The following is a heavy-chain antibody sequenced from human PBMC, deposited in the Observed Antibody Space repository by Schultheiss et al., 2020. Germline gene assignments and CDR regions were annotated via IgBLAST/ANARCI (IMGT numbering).Heavy chain of an antibody. V-gene: IGHV3-30*03. J-gene: IGHJ4*02. Sequence: GESLKISCAASGFTFTNYGMHWVRQAPGKGLEWVAVISYDGSNKYYADSVKGRFTISRDNSKNTLYLQMNSLRAEDTAVYYCARPTTVNTNLAFDYWGQGTLVTVSS. CDR3: ARPTTVNTNLAFDY. CDR1: GFTFTNYG. D-gene: IGHD4-17*01. CDR2: ISYDGSNK.